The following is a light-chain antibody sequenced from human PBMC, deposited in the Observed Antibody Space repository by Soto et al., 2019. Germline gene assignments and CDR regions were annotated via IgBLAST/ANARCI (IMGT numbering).Light chain of an antibody. CDR1: SSDVGAFNY. CDR2: DVS. Sequence: QSVLTQPASVSGSPGQSIAISCTGTSSDVGAFNYVSWYQQHPGKAPKFMIFDVSSRPSGVSDCFSGSKSGNTASLTISWLQPEDEADYYCSSYTTSNTRQIVFGTGTKVTVL. J-gene: IGLJ1*01. V-gene: IGLV2-14*03. CDR3: SSYTTSNTRQIV.